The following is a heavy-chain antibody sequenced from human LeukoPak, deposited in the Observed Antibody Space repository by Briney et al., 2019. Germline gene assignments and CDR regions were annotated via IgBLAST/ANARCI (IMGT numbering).Heavy chain of an antibody. V-gene: IGHV3-53*05. D-gene: IGHD6-6*01. CDR2: IYRGTTT. J-gene: IGHJ4*02. CDR1: GFTVISSY. Sequence: PGGSLRLSCAASGFTVISSYMSWVRQAPGKGLEWVSVIYRGTTTYYADSVKGRFTISRDNSKNTLYLQMNSLRAEDTAVYFCAKDPRIAAVYYFDYWGQGTLVTVSS. CDR3: AKDPRIAAVYYFDY.